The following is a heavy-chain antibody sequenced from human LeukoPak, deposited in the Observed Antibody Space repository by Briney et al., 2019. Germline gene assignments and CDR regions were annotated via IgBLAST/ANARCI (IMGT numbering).Heavy chain of an antibody. CDR3: ARDGYSFGHDFDY. V-gene: IGHV3-74*01. CDR1: GFTFSSYW. J-gene: IGHJ4*02. D-gene: IGHD5-18*01. CDR2: IKGDGSST. Sequence: PGGSLRLSCAASGFTFSSYWMQWVRHTPGKGLVWVSRIKGDGSSTSYADSVKGRFTISRDNAKNTLYLQMNSLRAEDTAVYYCARDGYSFGHDFDYWGQGTLVTVSS.